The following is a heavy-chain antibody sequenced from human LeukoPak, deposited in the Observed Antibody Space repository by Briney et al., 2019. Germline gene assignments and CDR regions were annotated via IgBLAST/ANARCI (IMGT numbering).Heavy chain of an antibody. CDR2: ISGSGGST. D-gene: IGHD3-22*01. V-gene: IGHV3-23*01. CDR1: GFTFSSYA. Sequence: GGSLRLSCAASGFTFSSYAMSWVRQAPGKGLEWVSAISGSGGSTYYADSVKGRFTISRDNSKNTLYLQMNSLRAEDTAVYYCATEYYYDSRGRLYYYGTDVWGQGTTVTVSS. J-gene: IGHJ6*02. CDR3: ATEYYYDSRGRLYYYGTDV.